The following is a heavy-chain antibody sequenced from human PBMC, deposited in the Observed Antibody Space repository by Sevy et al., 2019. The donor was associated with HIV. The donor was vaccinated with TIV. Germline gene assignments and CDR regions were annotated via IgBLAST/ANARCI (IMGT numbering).Heavy chain of an antibody. CDR3: ARGEIVAAGMLYDYYGMEV. D-gene: IGHD6-13*01. CDR2: IYSGGST. J-gene: IGHJ6*02. V-gene: IGHV3-66*01. CDR1: GFTFSSNY. Sequence: GGSLRLSCAASGFTFSSNYMSWVRQAPGKGLEWVSVIYSGGSTYYADSVKGRFTISRDNSKNTVYLQMNSLRAEDTAVYYCARGEIVAAGMLYDYYGMEVWGQGTTVTVSS.